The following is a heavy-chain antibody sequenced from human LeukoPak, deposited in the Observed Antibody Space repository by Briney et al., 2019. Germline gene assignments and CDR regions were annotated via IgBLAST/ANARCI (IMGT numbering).Heavy chain of an antibody. CDR3: ARHGTSITIFGVVTYDAFDI. CDR2: IYYSGST. CDR1: GGSISSSSYY. Sequence: SGTLSLTCTVSGGSISSSSYYWGWIRQPPGKGLEWIGSIYYSGSTYYNPSLKSRVTISVDTSKNQFSLKLSSVTAADTAVYYCARHGTSITIFGVVTYDAFDIWGQGTMVTVSS. D-gene: IGHD3-3*01. J-gene: IGHJ3*02. V-gene: IGHV4-39*01.